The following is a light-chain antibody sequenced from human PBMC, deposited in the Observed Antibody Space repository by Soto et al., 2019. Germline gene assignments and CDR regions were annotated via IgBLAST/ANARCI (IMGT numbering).Light chain of an antibody. J-gene: IGKJ5*01. CDR3: QQYSHLIT. Sequence: DIQMTQSPSSLSSSVGYRFTMTCRASQNINFYLNWFQQKPGKAPKVLIYAASSLQVGVPSRFSGSGSGTDFTFTISSLQPEDIATYYCQQYSHLITFGQGTRLEIK. CDR2: AAS. V-gene: IGKV1-33*01. CDR1: QNINFY.